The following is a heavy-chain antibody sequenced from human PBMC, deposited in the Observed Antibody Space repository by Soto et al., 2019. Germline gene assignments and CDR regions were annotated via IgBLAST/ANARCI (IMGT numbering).Heavy chain of an antibody. J-gene: IGHJ6*02. V-gene: IGHV6-1*01. Sequence: SQAPSLPLAISRDSVSSHNASLDWVPPSPSRGLEWLGRTYYKSKWNNDYALSVKSRITINPDTSKNQFSLHLYSVTPEDTAVYYCTGITWFRGMDVWGQGTPVTVSS. CDR2: TYYKSKWNN. D-gene: IGHD3-10*01. CDR1: RDSVSSHNAS. CDR3: TGITWFRGMDV.